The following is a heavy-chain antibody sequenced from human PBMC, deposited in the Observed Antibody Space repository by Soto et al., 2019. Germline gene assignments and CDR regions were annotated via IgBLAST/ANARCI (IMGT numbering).Heavy chain of an antibody. CDR3: ARSTPGNPFDI. CDR1: GFSFTSYT. Sequence: EVQLVESGGGLVKPGESLRVSCAASGFSFTSYTMNWVRQTPGKGLEWVASISAGGRSIYYADSLKGRSTVSRDNAKSSLYLQMNCPSAEDTASYYCARSTPGNPFDIWGQGTMVTVSA. CDR2: ISAGGRSI. V-gene: IGHV3-21*06. J-gene: IGHJ3*02. D-gene: IGHD3-10*01.